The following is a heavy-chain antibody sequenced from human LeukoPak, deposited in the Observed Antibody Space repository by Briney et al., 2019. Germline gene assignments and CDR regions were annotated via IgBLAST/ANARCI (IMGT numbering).Heavy chain of an antibody. CDR1: GYTFTNYY. Sequence: GASVKVSCKASGYTFTNYYIHWVRQAPGQGLEWMGIINPIGGTTDYAQKFQGRVTMTRDTSTSTVYMELSSLRSEDTAVYYCARQQGLQNLNFDYWGQGTLVTVSS. V-gene: IGHV1-46*01. J-gene: IGHJ4*02. D-gene: IGHD4-11*01. CDR2: INPIGGTT. CDR3: ARQQGLQNLNFDY.